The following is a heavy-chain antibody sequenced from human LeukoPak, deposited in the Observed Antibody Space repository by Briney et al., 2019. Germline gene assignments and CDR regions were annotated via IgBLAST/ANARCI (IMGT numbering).Heavy chain of an antibody. V-gene: IGHV3-23*01. Sequence: GGSLRLSCAASVFTFSSYAMSWVRQAPGKGLEWVSAISGSGGSTYYADSVKGRFTISRDNSKNTLYLQMNSLRAEDTAVYYCAKDLRWLPQGIFDYWGQGTLVTVSS. CDR3: AKDLRWLPQGIFDY. CDR1: VFTFSSYA. CDR2: ISGSGGST. D-gene: IGHD5-24*01. J-gene: IGHJ4*02.